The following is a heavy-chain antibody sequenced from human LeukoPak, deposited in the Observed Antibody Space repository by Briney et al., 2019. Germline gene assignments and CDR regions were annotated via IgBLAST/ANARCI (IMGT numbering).Heavy chain of an antibody. CDR3: ARQGYSGHSQGAADY. D-gene: IGHD4-23*01. V-gene: IGHV1-2*02. Sequence: ASVKVSCKASGYSFTGYYMHWVRQAPGQGLEWTAWINPNSGDTNFAQKFQGRVTMTRDTSISTVYMELSRLRSDDTAVYYCARQGYSGHSQGAADYWGQGTLVTVSS. J-gene: IGHJ4*02. CDR1: GYSFTGYY. CDR2: INPNSGDT.